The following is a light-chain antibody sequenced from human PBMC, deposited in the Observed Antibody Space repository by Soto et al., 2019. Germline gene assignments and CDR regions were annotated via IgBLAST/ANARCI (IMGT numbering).Light chain of an antibody. J-gene: IGLJ2*01. CDR2: EVS. V-gene: IGLV2-8*01. CDR3: SSYAGSNNFGVV. Sequence: QSVLTQPPSASGSPGQSVTISCTGTSSDVGGYNYVSWYQQHPGKAPKLMIYEVSKRPSGVPDRFSGSKSGNTASLTVSGLQAEDEADCYCSSYAGSNNFGVVFGGGTKLTVL. CDR1: SSDVGGYNY.